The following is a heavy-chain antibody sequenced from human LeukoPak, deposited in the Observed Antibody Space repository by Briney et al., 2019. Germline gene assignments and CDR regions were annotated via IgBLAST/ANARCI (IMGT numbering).Heavy chain of an antibody. V-gene: IGHV1-18*01. CDR1: GYTFTNYG. J-gene: IGHJ5*02. CDR3: ARDKRSRSGYEAPNWFDP. D-gene: IGHD3-22*01. Sequence: ASVKVSCKASGYTFTNYGITWVRQAPGQGLEWMGWISAYNGNTNYEQKFQGRVTMTTDTSTSTAYTELRSLRSDDAAVYYCARDKRSRSGYEAPNWFDPWGQGTLVTVSS. CDR2: ISAYNGNT.